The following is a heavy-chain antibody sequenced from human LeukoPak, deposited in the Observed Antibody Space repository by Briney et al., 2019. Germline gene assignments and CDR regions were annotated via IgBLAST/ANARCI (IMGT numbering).Heavy chain of an antibody. D-gene: IGHD3-9*01. Sequence: PGRSLRLSCAASGFTFSTFGVHWVRQAPGKGLEWVSVIYSGGSTYYADSVKGRFTISRDNSKNTLYLQMNRLRAEDTAVYYCARDSGKTGYYDYWGQGTLVTVSS. CDR3: ARDSGKTGYYDY. CDR1: GFTFSTFG. V-gene: IGHV3-53*01. CDR2: IYSGGST. J-gene: IGHJ4*02.